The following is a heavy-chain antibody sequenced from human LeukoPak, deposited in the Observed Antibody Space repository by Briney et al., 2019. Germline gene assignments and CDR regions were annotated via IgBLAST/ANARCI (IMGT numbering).Heavy chain of an antibody. Sequence: GGSLRLSCAASGFTSSSYAMSWVRQAPGKGLEWVSAISGSGGSTYYAGSVKGRFTISRDNSKNTLYLQMNSLRAEDTAVYYCAKGITIFGVATYYFDYWGQGTLVTVSS. D-gene: IGHD3-3*01. CDR1: GFTSSSYA. CDR3: AKGITIFGVATYYFDY. CDR2: ISGSGGST. J-gene: IGHJ4*02. V-gene: IGHV3-23*01.